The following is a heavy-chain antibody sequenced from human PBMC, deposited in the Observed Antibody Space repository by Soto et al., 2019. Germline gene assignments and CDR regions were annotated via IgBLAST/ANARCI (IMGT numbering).Heavy chain of an antibody. J-gene: IGHJ4*02. D-gene: IGHD1-26*01. CDR3: ARDAAVGLFDY. CDR2: FDPEDGNT. CDR1: GYTLTELS. V-gene: IGHV1-24*01. Sequence: ASVKVSCKVSGYTLTELSMHWVRQAPGKGLEWMGGFDPEDGNTNYAQKLQGRVTMTTDTSTSTAYMELRSLRSDDTAVYYCARDAAVGLFDYWGQGTLVTVSS.